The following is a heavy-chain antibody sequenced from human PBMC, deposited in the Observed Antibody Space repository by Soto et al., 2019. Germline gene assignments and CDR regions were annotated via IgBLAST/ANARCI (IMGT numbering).Heavy chain of an antibody. J-gene: IGHJ6*02. CDR2: ISYDGSNK. Sequence: PGGSLRLSCAASGFTFSSYAMHWVRQAPGKGLEWVAVISYDGSNKYYADSVKGRFTISRDNSKNTLYLQMNSLRAEDTAVYYCARDRAVPSVATKNYYYYGMDVWGQGTTVTVSS. V-gene: IGHV3-30-3*01. CDR1: GFTFSSYA. D-gene: IGHD5-12*01. CDR3: ARDRAVPSVATKNYYYYGMDV.